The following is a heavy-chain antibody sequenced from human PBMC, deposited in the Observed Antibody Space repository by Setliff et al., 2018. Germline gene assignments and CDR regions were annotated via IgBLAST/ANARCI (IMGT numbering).Heavy chain of an antibody. D-gene: IGHD6-13*01. V-gene: IGHV7-4-1*02. CDR2: INTRTGNP. CDR3: ATGSLVAAGTGH. CDR1: GGTFSSYA. J-gene: IGHJ4*02. Sequence: ASVKVSCKASGGTFSSYAISWVRQAPGQGLEWMGYINTRTGNPMYAQGSTGRFVFSLDPSVSTAYLQISSLKAGDTALYYCATGSLVAAGTGHWGQGTLVTVSS.